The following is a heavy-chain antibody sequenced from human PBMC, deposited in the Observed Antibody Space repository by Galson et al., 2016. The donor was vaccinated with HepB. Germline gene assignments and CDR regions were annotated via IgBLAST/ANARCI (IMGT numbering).Heavy chain of an antibody. Sequence: SVKVSCKASGYTFTDYYMHWVRQAPGQGLEWMGCINPNSGGTNYAQKFQGRVTMTRDTSISTAYMELSRLRSDDTAVYYCARHRLPLFRFFRSYYFDNWGQGTLVTVSS. CDR3: ARHRLPLFRFFRSYYFDN. V-gene: IGHV1-2*02. CDR1: GYTFTDYY. J-gene: IGHJ4*02. CDR2: INPNSGGT. D-gene: IGHD3-3*01.